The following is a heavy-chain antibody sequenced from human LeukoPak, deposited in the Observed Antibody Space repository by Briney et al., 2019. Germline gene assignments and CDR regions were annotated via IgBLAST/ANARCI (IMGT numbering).Heavy chain of an antibody. CDR3: AKGSDYNLYFDH. Sequence: GGSLRLSCAASGFTVSSNYMSWVRQAPGKGLEWVSTISGSSEGTYYADSVKGRFTISRDSSKDTVYLQMDSLRAEDTAVYYCAKGSDYNLYFDHWGQGALVTVSS. D-gene: IGHD1-26*01. CDR2: ISGSSEGT. J-gene: IGHJ5*02. V-gene: IGHV3-23*01. CDR1: GFTVSSNY.